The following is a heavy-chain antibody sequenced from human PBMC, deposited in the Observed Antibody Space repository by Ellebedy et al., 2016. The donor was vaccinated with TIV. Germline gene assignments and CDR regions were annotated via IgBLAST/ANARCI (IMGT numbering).Heavy chain of an antibody. CDR1: GYSISSGYY. Sequence: SETLSLTXTVSGYSISSGYYWGWIRQPPGKGLEWIGSIYHSGSTYYNPSLKSRVTISVDTSKNQFSLKLSSVTAADTAVYYCAREPPNYYDSSGVDYWGQGTLVTVSS. D-gene: IGHD3-22*01. J-gene: IGHJ4*02. CDR2: IYHSGST. V-gene: IGHV4-38-2*02. CDR3: AREPPNYYDSSGVDY.